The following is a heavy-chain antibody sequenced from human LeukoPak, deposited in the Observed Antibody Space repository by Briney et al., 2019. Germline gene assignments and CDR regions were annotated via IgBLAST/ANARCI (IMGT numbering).Heavy chain of an antibody. D-gene: IGHD3-22*01. J-gene: IGHJ3*02. CDR1: GGSISSGGYS. CDR2: IYHSGST. V-gene: IGHV4-30-2*01. Sequence: SETLSLTCAVSGGSISSGGYSWSWIRQPPGKGLEWIGNIYHSGSTYYNPSLKSRVTISVDRSKNQFSLKLSSVTAADTAVYYCARVPQSSGYLDAFDIWGQGTMVTVSS. CDR3: ARVPQSSGYLDAFDI.